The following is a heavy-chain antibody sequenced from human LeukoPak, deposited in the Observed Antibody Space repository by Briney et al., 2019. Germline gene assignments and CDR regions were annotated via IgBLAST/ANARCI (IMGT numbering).Heavy chain of an antibody. J-gene: IGHJ4*02. D-gene: IGHD6-19*01. V-gene: IGHV4-59*08. CDR3: ARGTLYRGWSYYLDF. CDR2: IYYSGGT. CDR1: GGSISSYY. Sequence: SETLSLTCTVSGGSISSYYWSWIRQPPGKGLEWIGYIYYSGGTNYNPSLKSRVTISVDTSKNQFSLKLSSVTAADTAVYYCARGTLYRGWSYYLDFWGQGSQVTVSS.